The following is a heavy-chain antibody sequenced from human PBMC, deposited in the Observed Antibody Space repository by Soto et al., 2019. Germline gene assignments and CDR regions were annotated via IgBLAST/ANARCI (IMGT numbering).Heavy chain of an antibody. Sequence: QVQLQESGPGLVKPSETLSLTCTVSGGSISSYYWSWIRQPPGKGLEWIGYIYYSGSTNYNPSLKSRVTISVDTSKNQFSLKLSSVTAADTAVYYCARGGGTARLVPDIYYYYGMDVWGQGTTVTVSS. V-gene: IGHV4-59*01. CDR3: ARGGGTARLVPDIYYYYGMDV. CDR2: IYYSGST. CDR1: GGSISSYY. J-gene: IGHJ6*02. D-gene: IGHD1-1*01.